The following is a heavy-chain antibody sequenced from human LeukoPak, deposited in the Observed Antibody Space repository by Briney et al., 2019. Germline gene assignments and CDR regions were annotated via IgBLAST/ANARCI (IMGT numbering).Heavy chain of an antibody. CDR3: ARGVAAGDDAFDI. CDR2: IIPIFGTA. J-gene: IGHJ3*02. V-gene: IGHV1-69*01. Sequence: SVKVSCKASGGTFSSYAISWVRQAPGQGLEWMGGIIPIFGTANYAQKFQGRVTITADESTSTAYMELSSLRSEDTAVYYCARGVAAGDDAFDIWGQGTMVTVSS. D-gene: IGHD6-25*01. CDR1: GGTFSSYA.